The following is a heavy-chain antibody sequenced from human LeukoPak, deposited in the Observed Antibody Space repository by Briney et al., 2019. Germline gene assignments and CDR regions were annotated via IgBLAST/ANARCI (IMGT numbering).Heavy chain of an antibody. CDR2: IYYSGST. CDR3: ARSPLTDPLEGGLYFDY. Sequence: SETLSLTCTVSGGSISSSSYYWGWIRQPPGKGLEWIGSIYYSGSTYYNPSLKSRVTISVDASKNQFSLKLSSVTAADTAVYYCARSPLTDPLEGGLYFDYWGQGTLVTVSS. CDR1: GGSISSSSYY. V-gene: IGHV4-39*07. J-gene: IGHJ4*02.